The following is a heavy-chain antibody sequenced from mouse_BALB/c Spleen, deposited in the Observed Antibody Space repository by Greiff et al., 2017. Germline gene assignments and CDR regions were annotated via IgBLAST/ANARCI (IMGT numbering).Heavy chain of an antibody. Sequence: QVQLKQSGPGLVAPSQSLSITCTVSGFSLTSYGVHWVRQPPGKGLEWLGVIWAGGSTNYNSALMSRLSISKDNSKSQVFLKMNSLQTDDTAMYYCARGPTVGCFDVWGAGTTVTVSS. V-gene: IGHV2-9*02. J-gene: IGHJ1*01. CDR1: GFSLTSYG. CDR2: IWAGGST. D-gene: IGHD1-1*01. CDR3: ARGPTVGCFDV.